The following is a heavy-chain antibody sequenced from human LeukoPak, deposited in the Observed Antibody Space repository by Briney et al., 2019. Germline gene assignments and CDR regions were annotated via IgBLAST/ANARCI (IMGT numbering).Heavy chain of an antibody. CDR2: IYSGGST. J-gene: IGHJ3*02. V-gene: IGHV3-66*01. CDR3: ARGVRRRPDAFDI. Sequence: GGSLRLSCAASGFTVSSNYMSWVRQAPGKGLEWVSVIYSGGSTYYAGSVKGRSTISRDNSKNTLYLQMNSLRAEDTAVYYCARGVRRRPDAFDIWGQGTMVTVSS. CDR1: GFTVSSNY. D-gene: IGHD6-25*01.